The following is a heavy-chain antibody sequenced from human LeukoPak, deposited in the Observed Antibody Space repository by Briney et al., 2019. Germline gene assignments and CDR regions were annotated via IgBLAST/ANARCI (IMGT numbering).Heavy chain of an antibody. CDR1: GFTFRSYS. CDR2: ISSSSSSI. CDR3: ARTPRGESLGAFDI. J-gene: IGHJ3*02. Sequence: PGGSLRLSCAASGFTFRSYSMNWVRQAPGKGLEWVSYISSSSSSIYYADSVKGRFTVSRDNAKNSLHLQMNSLRDEDTAVYYCARTPRGESLGAFDIWGQGTMVTV. V-gene: IGHV3-48*02.